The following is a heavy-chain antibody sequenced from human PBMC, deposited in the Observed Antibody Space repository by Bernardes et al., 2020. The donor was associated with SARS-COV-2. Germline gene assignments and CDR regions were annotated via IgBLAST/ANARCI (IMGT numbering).Heavy chain of an antibody. V-gene: IGHV1-18*01. J-gene: IGHJ4*02. CDR2: FSAHNSNT. Sequence: DSFQATLYTYTSYGISWVRHAPGEGPEWLGWFSAHNSNTDYTQKFQGRVTMTTDTSTSTAYMELRSLRSDDTAMYYCARDKVIVGATRTFDYLGQGTLVTVSS. D-gene: IGHD1-26*01. CDR1: LYTYTSYG. CDR3: ARDKVIVGATRTFDY.